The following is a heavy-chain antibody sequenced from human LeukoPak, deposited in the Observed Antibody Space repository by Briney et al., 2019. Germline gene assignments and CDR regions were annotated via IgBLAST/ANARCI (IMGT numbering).Heavy chain of an antibody. J-gene: IGHJ6*03. D-gene: IGHD2-21*01. Sequence: GGSLRLSCAASGFTFSSYAMSWVRQAPGKGLEWVSAISGSGGITSYADSVKGRFTISRDNAKNSLYLQMNSLRAEDTALYYCARLGDYYYYYMDVWGKGTTVTVSS. V-gene: IGHV3-23*01. CDR3: ARLGDYYYYYMDV. CDR2: ISGSGGIT. CDR1: GFTFSSYA.